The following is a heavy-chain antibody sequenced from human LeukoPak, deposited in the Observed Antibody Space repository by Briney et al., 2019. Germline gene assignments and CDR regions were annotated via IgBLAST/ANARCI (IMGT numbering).Heavy chain of an antibody. J-gene: IGHJ5*02. D-gene: IGHD6-19*01. CDR1: GGSISSYY. Sequence: PSETLTLTCTVSGGSISSYYWSWIRQPPGKGLEWIGYIYYSGSTNYNPSLKSRVTISVDTSKNQFSLKLSSVTAADTAVYYCAGAVKGNWFDPWGQGTLVTVSS. CDR2: IYYSGST. CDR3: AGAVKGNWFDP. V-gene: IGHV4-59*08.